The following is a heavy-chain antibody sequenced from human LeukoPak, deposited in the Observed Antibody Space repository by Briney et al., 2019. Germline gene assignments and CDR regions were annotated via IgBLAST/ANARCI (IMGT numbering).Heavy chain of an antibody. Sequence: GGSLRLSCAASGFTFSGSAMHWVRQASGKGLEWVGRIRNKANSYATGYGAGVKGRVTIARDDSKKTAYVQMESRKNEGTAVYYCTRPSTHRITLGSSGYYGVSYYFYMDVWGKGTTVTISS. J-gene: IGHJ6*03. CDR2: IRNKANSYAT. CDR3: TRPSTHRITLGSSGYYGVSYYFYMDV. V-gene: IGHV3-73*01. CDR1: GFTFSGSA. D-gene: IGHD3-22*01.